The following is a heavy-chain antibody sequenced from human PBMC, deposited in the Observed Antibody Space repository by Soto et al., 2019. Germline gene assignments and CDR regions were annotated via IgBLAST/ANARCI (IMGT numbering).Heavy chain of an antibody. D-gene: IGHD3-3*01. CDR3: ARDQGITTFGVYSMYYYGMDV. CDR2: ISTDNGNT. V-gene: IGHV1-18*01. Sequence: QVQLVQSGAEVKKPGASVKVSCKASGYTFTSSGISWVRQAPGQGLKWRGWISTDNGNTNYAQHLQGRVSMTTDTSTSIAYMDLRSLRSDDTAVYYCARDQGITTFGVYSMYYYGMDVWGQGTTVTVSS. CDR1: GYTFTSSG. J-gene: IGHJ6*02.